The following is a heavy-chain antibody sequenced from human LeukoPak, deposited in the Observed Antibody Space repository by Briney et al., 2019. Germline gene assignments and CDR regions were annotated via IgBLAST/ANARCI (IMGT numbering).Heavy chain of an antibody. CDR1: GYTFTNYG. CDR3: ARDKGDYYYYYYMDV. J-gene: IGHJ6*03. Sequence: ASVKVSCKTSGYTFTNYGITWVRQAPGQGLEWMGWISDYSGNTKYAGNLKGRITMTTDRSTNTAYMELRSLSSDDTAVYYCARDKGDYYYYYYMDVWGKGTTVTISS. CDR2: ISDYSGNT. D-gene: IGHD2-21*02. V-gene: IGHV1-18*01.